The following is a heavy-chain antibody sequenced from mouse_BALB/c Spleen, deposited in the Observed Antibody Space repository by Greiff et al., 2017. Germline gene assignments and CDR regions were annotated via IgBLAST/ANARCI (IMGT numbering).Heavy chain of an antibody. D-gene: IGHD2-3*01. Sequence: EVKLMESGPGLVKPSQSLSLTCTVTGYSITSDYAWNWIRQFPGNKLEWMGYISYSGSTSYNPSLKSRISITRDTSKNQFFLQLNSVTTEDTATYYCARSVYDYYAIDYWGQGTSVTVSS. CDR3: ARSVYDYYAIDY. CDR1: GYSITSDYA. V-gene: IGHV3-2*02. J-gene: IGHJ4*01. CDR2: ISYSGST.